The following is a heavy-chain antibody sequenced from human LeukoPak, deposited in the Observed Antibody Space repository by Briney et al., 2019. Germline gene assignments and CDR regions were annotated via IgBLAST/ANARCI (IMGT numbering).Heavy chain of an antibody. Sequence: GGSLRLSCEASRFTFSSYTMNWVRQAPGKGLEWVSSISSDTSYIYYADSVSGRFTISRDDANKSVYLQMNSLRADDRAVYYCARGYSGVAIRTYFDSGGQGTLVTVSS. D-gene: IGHD3-3*01. CDR2: ISSDTSYI. J-gene: IGHJ4*02. CDR3: ARGYSGVAIRTYFDS. V-gene: IGHV3-21*01. CDR1: RFTFSSYT.